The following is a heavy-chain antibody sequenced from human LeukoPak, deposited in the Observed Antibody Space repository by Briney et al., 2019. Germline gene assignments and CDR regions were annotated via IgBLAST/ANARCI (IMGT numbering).Heavy chain of an antibody. CDR3: ARQNSGFIAAAGRFDY. Sequence: PSETLSLTCTVSGGSISTSSYYWGWIRQAPGKGLEWIGSIYYSGSTYYNPSLKSRVTISVDTSKNQFSLKLSSVTAADTAVYYCARQNSGFIAAAGRFDYWGQGTLVTVSS. J-gene: IGHJ4*02. CDR2: IYYSGST. V-gene: IGHV4-39*01. D-gene: IGHD6-13*01. CDR1: GGSISTSSYY.